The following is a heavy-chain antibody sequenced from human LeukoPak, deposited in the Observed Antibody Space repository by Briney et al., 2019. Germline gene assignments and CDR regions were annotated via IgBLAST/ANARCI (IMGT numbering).Heavy chain of an antibody. V-gene: IGHV4-34*01. J-gene: IGHJ5*02. D-gene: IGHD3-22*01. CDR2: INHSRST. CDR1: GGSFSGYY. CDR3: ARRPRNYYDSSGYHWGNWFDP. Sequence: SETLSLTCAVYGGSFSGYYWSWIRQPPGKGLEWIGEINHSRSTNYNPSLKSRVTISVDTSKNQFSLKLSSVTAADTAVYYCARRPRNYYDSSGYHWGNWFDPWGQGTLVTVSS.